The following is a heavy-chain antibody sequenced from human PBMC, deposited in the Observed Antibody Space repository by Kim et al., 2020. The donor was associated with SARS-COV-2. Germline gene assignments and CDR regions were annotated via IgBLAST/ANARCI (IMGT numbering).Heavy chain of an antibody. CDR3: ARDLKSTYYDILTGYYIEYYFDH. D-gene: IGHD3-9*01. V-gene: IGHV3-33*01. CDR1: GFTFSSYG. J-gene: IGHJ4*02. Sequence: GGSLRLSCAASGFTFSSYGMHWVRQAPGKGLEWVAVIWYDGSNKYYADSVKGRFTISRDNSKNTLYLQMNSLRAEDTAVYYCARDLKSTYYDILTGYYIEYYFDHGGQGTLVTVSS. CDR2: IWYDGSNK.